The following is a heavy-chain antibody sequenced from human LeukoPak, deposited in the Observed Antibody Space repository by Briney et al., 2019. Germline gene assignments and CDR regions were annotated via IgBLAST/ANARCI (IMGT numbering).Heavy chain of an antibody. Sequence: SETLSLTCTVSGGSISGYNWSWIRQPAGKGLEWIGRIYSSGSTNYNPSLKSRVAMSVDTSKNQFSLRVTSVTAADTAVYFCVRDLGRFDSWGQGALILVSS. CDR1: GGSISGYN. V-gene: IGHV4-4*07. CDR3: VRDLGRFDS. CDR2: IYSSGST. J-gene: IGHJ5*01.